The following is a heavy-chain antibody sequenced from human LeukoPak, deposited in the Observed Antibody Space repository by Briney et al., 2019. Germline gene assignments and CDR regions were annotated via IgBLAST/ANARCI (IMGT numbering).Heavy chain of an antibody. CDR3: AIIPRAAAGPSARSPFHY. D-gene: IGHD6-13*01. Sequence: PGGSLRLSCAASGFTFSSYSMNWVRQAPGKGLEWVAIIKQDGSDKYYVDSVKGRFTISRDNAKNSLYLQMNSLRAEDTAVYYCAIIPRAAAGPSARSPFHYWGQGTLVTVSS. V-gene: IGHV3-7*01. CDR2: IKQDGSDK. J-gene: IGHJ4*02. CDR1: GFTFSSYS.